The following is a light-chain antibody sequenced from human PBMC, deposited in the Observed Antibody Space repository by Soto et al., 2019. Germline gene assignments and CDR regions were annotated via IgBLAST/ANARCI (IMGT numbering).Light chain of an antibody. J-gene: IGKJ2*01. Sequence: EIVMTQSPATLSVSPGERATLSCRASQSVSSNFAWYQQKHGQAPRLLIYGASTRATGIPARFSGSGSGTEVTLTISSLQAADFAVYYCQQYNNWPPYTFGQGTKLEIK. V-gene: IGKV3D-15*01. CDR1: QSVSSN. CDR2: GAS. CDR3: QQYNNWPPYT.